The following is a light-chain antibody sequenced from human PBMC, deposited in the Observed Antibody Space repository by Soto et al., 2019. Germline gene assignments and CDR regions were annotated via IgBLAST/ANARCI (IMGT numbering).Light chain of an antibody. CDR1: QSISSY. CDR2: AAS. CDR3: QQSYSPPPFT. Sequence: DIQMTQSPSSLSASVGDRVTITCRASQSISSYLNWYQQKPGKAPKLLIYAASSLQSGVPSRFSGSGSGTDFTLTISRLQPEDFATYYCQQSYSPPPFTFGPGTKVAIK. J-gene: IGKJ3*01. V-gene: IGKV1-39*01.